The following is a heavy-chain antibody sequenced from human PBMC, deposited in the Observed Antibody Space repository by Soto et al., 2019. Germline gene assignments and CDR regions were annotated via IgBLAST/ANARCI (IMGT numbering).Heavy chain of an antibody. Sequence: GGSLRLSCAASGFTFSDYYMSWIRQAPGKGLEWVSYISSSGSTIYYADSVKGRFTISRDNAKNSLYLQMNSLRAEDTAVYYCARERIDCSGGSCYSAGDLGDFDLWGRGTLVTVSS. J-gene: IGHJ2*01. CDR3: ARERIDCSGGSCYSAGDLGDFDL. V-gene: IGHV3-11*01. D-gene: IGHD2-15*01. CDR1: GFTFSDYY. CDR2: ISSSGSTI.